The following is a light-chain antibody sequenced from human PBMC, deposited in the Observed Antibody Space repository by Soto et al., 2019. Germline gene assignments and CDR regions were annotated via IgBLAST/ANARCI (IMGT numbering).Light chain of an antibody. CDR2: EVT. V-gene: IGLV2-8*01. J-gene: IGLJ3*02. Sequence: QSALTQPPSASGSPGQSVTISCTGTSSDVGGYNYVSWYQQYPGRAPKLMIYEVTKRPSGVPDRFSGSKSGNTASLTVSGLQAGDEVDYYCSSAAASNDFYFVFGGGTKLTVL. CDR1: SSDVGGYNY. CDR3: SSAAASNDFYFV.